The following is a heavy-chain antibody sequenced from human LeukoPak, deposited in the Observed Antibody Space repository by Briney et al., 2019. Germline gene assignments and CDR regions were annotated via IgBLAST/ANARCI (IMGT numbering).Heavy chain of an antibody. Sequence: SETLSLTCTVSGGSVSSYSWSWIRQPPGKGLEWIGYFYYSGSTNYNPSLKSRVTISVDTSKSQFSLNLTSVTAADTAVYYCGRTRSQAISAQYFDYWGQGTLVTVSS. CDR2: FYYSGST. V-gene: IGHV4-59*08. CDR3: GRTRSQAISAQYFDY. CDR1: GGSVSSYS. D-gene: IGHD2-2*02. J-gene: IGHJ4*02.